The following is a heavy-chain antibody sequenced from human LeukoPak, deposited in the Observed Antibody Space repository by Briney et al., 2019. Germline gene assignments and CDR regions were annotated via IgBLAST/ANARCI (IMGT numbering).Heavy chain of an antibody. D-gene: IGHD3-22*01. V-gene: IGHV1-46*01. J-gene: IGHJ4*02. Sequence: GASVKVSCKASGYTFTSYHIHWVRQAPGQGLEGMGIIYPTGGSTSYAQKFQGRVTMTRDTSSSTVYMDLSSLRSEDTAVYYCASGVASYYDSSDYTFDYWGQGTLVTVSS. CDR1: GYTFTSYH. CDR3: ASGVASYYDSSDYTFDY. CDR2: IYPTGGST.